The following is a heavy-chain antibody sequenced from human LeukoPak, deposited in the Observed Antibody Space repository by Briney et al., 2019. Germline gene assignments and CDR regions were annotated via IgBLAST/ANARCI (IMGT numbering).Heavy chain of an antibody. CDR3: ARQESNGVFDY. Sequence: ASVKVSCKASGYTFTGYYIHWVRQAPGQGLEWMGWINPNSGGTNYAQKFQGWVTMTRDTSISTAYMELSRQRSDDTAVYYCARQESNGVFDYWGQGTLVTVSS. CDR1: GYTFTGYY. D-gene: IGHD3-10*01. V-gene: IGHV1-2*04. J-gene: IGHJ4*02. CDR2: INPNSGGT.